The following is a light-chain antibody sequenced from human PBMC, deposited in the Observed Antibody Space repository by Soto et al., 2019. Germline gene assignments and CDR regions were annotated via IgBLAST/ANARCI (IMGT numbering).Light chain of an antibody. J-gene: IGKJ2*01. CDR2: AAS. CDR1: QTISTY. Sequence: DIQMTQSPSSLSASVGDRVTITCRASQTISTYLNWYQQKPGKAPKLLIYAASTLQSGVPSRFSGSGPGTDFTLTINSLQPEDFATYYCQQSLGIPYTFGQGTKLEIQ. CDR3: QQSLGIPYT. V-gene: IGKV1-39*01.